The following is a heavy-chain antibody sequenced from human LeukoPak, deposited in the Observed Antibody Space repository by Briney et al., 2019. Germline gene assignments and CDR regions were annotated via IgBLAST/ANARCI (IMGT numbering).Heavy chain of an antibody. J-gene: IGHJ4*02. Sequence: GASVKVSCKASGDIFNSYSISWVRQAPGQGLEWMGGIIPIFGSANYAQKFQGRVTITTDQSTSTAYMELSSLRSEDTAVYYCVTGFTTMAVDYFDYWGQGTLVTVSP. V-gene: IGHV1-69*05. CDR3: VTGFTTMAVDYFDY. CDR1: GDIFNSYS. CDR2: IIPIFGSA. D-gene: IGHD5-18*01.